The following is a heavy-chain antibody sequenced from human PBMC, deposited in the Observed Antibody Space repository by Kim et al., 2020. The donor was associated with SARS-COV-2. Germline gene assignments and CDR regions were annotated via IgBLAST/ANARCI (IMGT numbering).Heavy chain of an antibody. D-gene: IGHD3-16*01. CDR3: AKLRPSRVWGDPLIYFDY. J-gene: IGHJ4*02. CDR1: GFTFSSYA. Sequence: GGSLRLSCAASGFTFSSYAMSWVRQAPGKGLEWVSAISGSGGSTYYADSVKGRFTISRDNSKNTLYLQMNSLRAEDTAVYYCAKLRPSRVWGDPLIYFDYWGQGTLVTVSS. CDR2: ISGSGGST. V-gene: IGHV3-23*01.